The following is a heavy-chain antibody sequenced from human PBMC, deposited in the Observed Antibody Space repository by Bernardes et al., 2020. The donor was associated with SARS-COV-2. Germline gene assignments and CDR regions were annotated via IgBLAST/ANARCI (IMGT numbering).Heavy chain of an antibody. CDR3: ATVPAYSNSACFDP. V-gene: IGHV3-30*03. J-gene: IGHJ5*02. CDR2: ISYDGSDK. D-gene: IGHD3-16*01. CDR1: GFTFSDYD. Sequence: GGSLRLCCAASGFTFSDYDMHWVRQAPGKGLEWVAVISYDGSDKYYADSVKGRSTISRDNSKNTVYLQMSSLRAEDTAVYYCATVPAYSNSACFDPWGQGTLVTVSS.